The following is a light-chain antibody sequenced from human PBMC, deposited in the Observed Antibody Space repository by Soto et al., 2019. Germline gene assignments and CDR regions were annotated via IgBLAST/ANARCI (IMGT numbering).Light chain of an antibody. V-gene: IGKV1-39*01. Sequence: DIQMTQSPSSLSASVGDRVTITCRASQSISSYLNWYQQKPGKAPKLLIYAASSLQSGVPSRFSGSGSGTDFTLTICSLQPEDFGTYYCQQSYSTLTFGGGTKVEIK. CDR2: AAS. J-gene: IGKJ4*01. CDR3: QQSYSTLT. CDR1: QSISSY.